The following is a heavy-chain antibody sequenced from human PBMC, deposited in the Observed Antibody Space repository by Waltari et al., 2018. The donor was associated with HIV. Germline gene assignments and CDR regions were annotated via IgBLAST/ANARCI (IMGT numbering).Heavy chain of an antibody. V-gene: IGHV3-23*01. J-gene: IGHJ4*02. D-gene: IGHD3-3*01. CDR3: AVQDGFFDF. CDR2: ISGSGDRT. Sequence: EVQLLESGGTLVRPGGSLRLPCTVYGFTLNNYALNWVRQAPGKGLEWVGGISGSGDRTDYAASAKGRFTISRDNSKKTLYLQMRGLRVDDTASYYCAVQDGFFDFWGRGTVVSVAS. CDR1: GFTLNNYA.